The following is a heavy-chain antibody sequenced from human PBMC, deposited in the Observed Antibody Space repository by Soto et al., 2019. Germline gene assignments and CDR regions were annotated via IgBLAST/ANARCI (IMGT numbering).Heavy chain of an antibody. CDR3: AKMTSSSYGRYYGMDV. D-gene: IGHD5-18*01. CDR1: GFTFSSYA. CDR2: LSDTGVSP. V-gene: IGHV3-23*01. Sequence: GGSLRLSCAASGFTFSSYAMSWVRQAPGKGLEWVSALSDTGVSPYYADSVKGRFITSRDNSKNTLFLQMNSLRAEDTAVYHCAKMTSSSYGRYYGMDVWGQGTTVTVSS. J-gene: IGHJ6*02.